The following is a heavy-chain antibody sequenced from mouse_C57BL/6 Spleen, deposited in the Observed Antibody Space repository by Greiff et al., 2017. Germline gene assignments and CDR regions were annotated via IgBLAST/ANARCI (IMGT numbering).Heavy chain of an antibody. V-gene: IGHV5-4*01. Sequence: EVQLVESGGGLVKPGGSLKLSCAASGFTFSSYAMSWVRQTPEKRLEWVATISDGGSYTYYPDNVKGRFTISRDNAKNNLYLQMSHLKSEDTAMYYCARELISTRAMDYWGQGTSVTVSS. CDR1: GFTFSSYA. J-gene: IGHJ4*01. CDR2: ISDGGSYT. CDR3: ARELISTRAMDY.